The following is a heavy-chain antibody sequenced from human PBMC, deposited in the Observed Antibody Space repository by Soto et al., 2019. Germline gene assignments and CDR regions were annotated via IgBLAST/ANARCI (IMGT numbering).Heavy chain of an antibody. CDR3: ARGEQYSGRIFDY. J-gene: IGHJ4*01. CDR2: TYYRSKWYY. D-gene: IGHD1-26*01. V-gene: IGHV6-1*01. Sequence: SQTPLTCAITGDSVSSNSAGWSWVRQSPSRGLEWLGRTYYRSKWYYEYAVSVRGRITINPDTSKNQYSLQLNSVTPEDTAVYFCARGEQYSGRIFDYWGQGTLVTVSS. CDR1: GDSVSSNSAG.